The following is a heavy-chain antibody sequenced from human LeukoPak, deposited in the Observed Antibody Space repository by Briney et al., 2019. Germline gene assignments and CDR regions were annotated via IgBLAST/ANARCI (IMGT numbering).Heavy chain of an antibody. CDR3: ARSGGVITLPLDY. J-gene: IGHJ4*02. CDR1: GFTFSSYR. D-gene: IGHD3-16*02. V-gene: IGHV3-21*01. Sequence: GGSLRLSCAGSGFTFSSYRMNWVRQAPGKGLEWVSSISSRSTYIYYADSLKGRFTISRDNAKNSLYLQMNSLRPDDTALYYCARSGGVITLPLDYWGQGALVTVSS. CDR2: ISSRSTYI.